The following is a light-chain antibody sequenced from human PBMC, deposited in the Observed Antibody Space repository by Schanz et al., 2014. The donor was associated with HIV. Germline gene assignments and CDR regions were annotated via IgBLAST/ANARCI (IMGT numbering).Light chain of an antibody. CDR3: SSYTRSSTRV. CDR2: DVS. Sequence: QSALTQPASVSGSPGQSITISCTGTRSDIGGYDYVSWYQQHPGKAPKLVIYDVSKRPSGVPYRFSGSKSGNTASLTISGLQAEDDADYYCSSYTRSSTRVFGTGTKLTVL. CDR1: RSDIGGYDY. V-gene: IGLV2-14*01. J-gene: IGLJ1*01.